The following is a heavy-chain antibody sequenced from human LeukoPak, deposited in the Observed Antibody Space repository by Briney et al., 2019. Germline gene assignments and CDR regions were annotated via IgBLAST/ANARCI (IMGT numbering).Heavy chain of an antibody. CDR3: ARDSFVVWFGELGYYYGMDV. CDR2: INPSGGST. J-gene: IGHJ6*02. D-gene: IGHD3-10*01. CDR1: GYTFTGYY. V-gene: IGHV1-46*01. Sequence: ASVKVSCKASGYTFTGYYIHWVRQAPGQGLEWMGIINPSGGSTSYAQKFQGRVTMTRDTSTSTVYMELSSLRSEDTAVYYCARDSFVVWFGELGYYYGMDVWGQGTTVTVSS.